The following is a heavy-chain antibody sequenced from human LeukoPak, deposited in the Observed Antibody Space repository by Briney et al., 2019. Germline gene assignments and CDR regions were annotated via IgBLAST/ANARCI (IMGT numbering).Heavy chain of an antibody. J-gene: IGHJ4*02. CDR3: ARPFCLRQRCYFDF. CDR2: IYYSGST. Sequence: SETLSLTCTVSGGSISSGDYYWSWIRQPPGKGLEWIGYIYYSGSTYYNPSLKSRVTISVDASKNQFSLKLSSVTAADTAVYYCARPFCLRQRCYFDFWGQGTLVTVSS. V-gene: IGHV4-30-4*08. D-gene: IGHD3-16*01. CDR1: GGSISSGDYY.